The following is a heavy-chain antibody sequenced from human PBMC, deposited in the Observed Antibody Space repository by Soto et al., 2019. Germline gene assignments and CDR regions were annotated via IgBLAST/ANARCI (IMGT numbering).Heavy chain of an antibody. CDR3: ARHEYSSSSPYYYGMDV. CDR1: GYSFTSYW. J-gene: IGHJ6*02. D-gene: IGHD6-6*01. Sequence: GESLQISCKGSGYSFTSYWIGWVRQMPGKGLEWMGIIYPGDSDTRYSPSFQGQVTISADKSISTAYLQWSSLKASDTAMYYCARHEYSSSSPYYYGMDVWGQGTTVTVSS. CDR2: IYPGDSDT. V-gene: IGHV5-51*01.